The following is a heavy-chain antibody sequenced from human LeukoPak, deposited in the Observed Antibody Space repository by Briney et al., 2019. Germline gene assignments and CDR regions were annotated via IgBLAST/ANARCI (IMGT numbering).Heavy chain of an antibody. CDR1: GYSFSSDYY. J-gene: IGHJ4*02. CDR3: AKYSASSSGYSFDF. D-gene: IGHD3-9*01. Sequence: SETLSLTCTVSGYSFSSDYYWSWIRPPPGKGLEWIATIHHSGVTYYNPSLKSRFTISVDTSKNQFSLKLGSLTAASTAVYYFAKYSASSSGYSFDFWGQGALVTVSS. CDR2: IHHSGVT. V-gene: IGHV4-38-2*02.